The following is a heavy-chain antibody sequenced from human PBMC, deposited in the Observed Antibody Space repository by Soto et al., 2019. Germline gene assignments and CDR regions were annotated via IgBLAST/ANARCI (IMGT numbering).Heavy chain of an antibody. J-gene: IGHJ6*02. D-gene: IGHD6-6*01. CDR3: ASSGIAARRYYYYYGMDV. Sequence: SVKVSCKASGGTFSSYAISWVRQAPGQGLEWMGGIIPIFGTASYAQKFQGRVTITADESTSTAYMELSSLRSEDTAVYYCASSGIAARRYYYYYGMDVWGQGTTVTVSS. CDR2: IIPIFGTA. CDR1: GGTFSSYA. V-gene: IGHV1-69*13.